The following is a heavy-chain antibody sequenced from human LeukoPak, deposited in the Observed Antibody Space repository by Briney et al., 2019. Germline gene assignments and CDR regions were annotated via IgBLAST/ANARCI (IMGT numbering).Heavy chain of an antibody. D-gene: IGHD6-19*01. CDR1: GFTFSSYA. CDR2: ISGSGGTT. CDR3: ARDPLFTAVAGNRAKGPSDY. J-gene: IGHJ4*02. Sequence: AGGSLRLSCAASGFTFSSYAMSWVRQAPGKGLEWVSAISGSGGTTYYADSVKGRFTISKDNSKNTLYLQMNSLRAEDTAVYYCARDPLFTAVAGNRAKGPSDYWGQGTLVTVSS. V-gene: IGHV3-23*01.